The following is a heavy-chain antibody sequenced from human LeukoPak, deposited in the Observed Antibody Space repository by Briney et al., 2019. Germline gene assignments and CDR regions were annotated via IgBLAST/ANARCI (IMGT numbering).Heavy chain of an antibody. J-gene: IGHJ4*02. Sequence: ASVKVSCKASGYTFTSYGISWVRQAPGQGLEWMGWISAYNGNTNYAQKLQGGVTMTTDTSTSTAYMELRSLRSDDTAVYYCARGSNDDFWSGYSNWGQGTLVTVSS. CDR3: ARGSNDDFWSGYSN. CDR2: ISAYNGNT. CDR1: GYTFTSYG. V-gene: IGHV1-18*01. D-gene: IGHD3-3*01.